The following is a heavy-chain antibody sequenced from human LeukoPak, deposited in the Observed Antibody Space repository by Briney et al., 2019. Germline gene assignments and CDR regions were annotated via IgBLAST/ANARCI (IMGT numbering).Heavy chain of an antibody. J-gene: IGHJ5*02. V-gene: IGHV3-33*01. CDR2: IWLDGSNK. CDR3: ARDSLGTSSGWFDP. Sequence: GGCLRLSCAASGFTFSSHGMDWVRQAPGKGLEWVAVIWLDGSNKYCADCVKGRFTISRDNSNNTLYLQMNSLRAEDTAVYYCARDSLGTSSGWFDPSGQGTLVTVSS. D-gene: IGHD6-19*01. CDR1: GFTFSSHG.